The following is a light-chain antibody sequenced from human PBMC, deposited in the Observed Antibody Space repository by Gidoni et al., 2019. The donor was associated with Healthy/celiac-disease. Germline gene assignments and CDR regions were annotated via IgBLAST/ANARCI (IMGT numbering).Light chain of an antibody. CDR3: QQRSNWPPWT. Sequence: EIVLTQSPATLSFSPGERATLSCRASQCVSSYLAWYQQKPGQAPRLLIYDASNSATGIPARFSGSGSGTDFTLTISILEPEDFAVYYCQQRSNWPPWTFGQGTKVEIK. CDR1: QCVSSY. J-gene: IGKJ1*01. V-gene: IGKV3-11*01. CDR2: DAS.